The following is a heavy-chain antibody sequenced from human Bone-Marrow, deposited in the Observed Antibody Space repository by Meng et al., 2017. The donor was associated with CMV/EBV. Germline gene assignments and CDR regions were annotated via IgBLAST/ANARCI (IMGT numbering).Heavy chain of an antibody. D-gene: IGHD4-11*01. V-gene: IGHV4-59*01. CDR3: ARGNFDYNNYHGWFDS. J-gene: IGHJ5*01. CDR2: IYYSGST. Sequence: GSLRLSCAVYGGSFSGYYWSWIRQSPGKGLEWIAYIYYSGSTNYNPSLKSRVTISVDTSKNQFSLKLSSVTAADTAVYYCARGNFDYNNYHGWFDSWGQGTLVTVSS. CDR1: GGSFSGYY.